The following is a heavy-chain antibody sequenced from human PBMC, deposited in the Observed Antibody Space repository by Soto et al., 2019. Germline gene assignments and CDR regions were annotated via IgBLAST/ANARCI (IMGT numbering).Heavy chain of an antibody. Sequence: PSETLSLTCTVSGASISHGGFSWSWIRQSPGKGLEWIGYISHLENTYFHPSFKSRLTMSIDRSRNQFSLNLSSVTAADRAVYYCVRGGGYDPFDYWGQGVLVTVSS. D-gene: IGHD5-12*01. V-gene: IGHV4-30-2*06. CDR3: VRGGGYDPFDY. J-gene: IGHJ4*02. CDR1: GASISHGGFS. CDR2: ISHLENT.